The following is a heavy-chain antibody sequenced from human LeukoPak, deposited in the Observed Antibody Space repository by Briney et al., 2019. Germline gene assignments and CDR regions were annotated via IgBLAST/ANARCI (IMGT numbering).Heavy chain of an antibody. D-gene: IGHD2-15*01. Sequence: PSETLSLTCTVSGGSISSSSYYWGWIRQPPGKGLGWIGSIYYSGSTYYNPSLKSRVTIPVDTSKNQFSLKLSSVTAADTAVYYCARYCSGGSCYVGLDYWGQGTLVTVSS. CDR2: IYYSGST. J-gene: IGHJ4*02. V-gene: IGHV4-39*01. CDR1: GGSISSSSYY. CDR3: ARYCSGGSCYVGLDY.